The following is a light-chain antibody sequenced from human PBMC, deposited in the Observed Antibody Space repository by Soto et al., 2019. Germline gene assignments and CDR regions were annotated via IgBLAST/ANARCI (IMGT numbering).Light chain of an antibody. J-gene: IGKJ3*01. CDR1: QPINNW. Sequence: DIQMTQSPSSVSASVGDRVTITCRASQPINNWLAWYQQKPGEPPNLLIYSIFKVVGGVPSRFSGSGSGTEFNLSISSLQPEDFATYYCQQANSFPVSFGPGTKVDVK. V-gene: IGKV1D-12*01. CDR2: SIF. CDR3: QQANSFPVS.